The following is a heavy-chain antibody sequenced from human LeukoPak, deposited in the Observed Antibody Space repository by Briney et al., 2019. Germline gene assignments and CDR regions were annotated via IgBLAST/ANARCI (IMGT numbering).Heavy chain of an antibody. J-gene: IGHJ5*02. D-gene: IGHD3-22*01. V-gene: IGHV4-61*01. CDR2: IYYSGST. CDR3: ARVDYYDSSGYYSTPRWFDP. Sequence: SETLSLTCTVSGGSFSSGSYYWRWIRQPPGKGLEWIGYIYYSGSTNYNPSLKSRVTISVDTSKNQFSLKLSSVTAADTAVYYCARVDYYDSSGYYSTPRWFDPWGQGTLVTVSS. CDR1: GGSFSSGSYY.